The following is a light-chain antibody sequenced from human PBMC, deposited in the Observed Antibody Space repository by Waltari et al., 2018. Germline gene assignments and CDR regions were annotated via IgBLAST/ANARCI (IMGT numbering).Light chain of an antibody. J-gene: IGLJ2*01. Sequence: QSVLPQPASVFGSPGRPLPISGTGPNSDFGSFIFFSLYQQYPGKAPKLIIYDLTERPSGVSTRFSGSKSGNTASLTISGLQADDEADYFCSSYTGRGTVIFGRGTMVTVL. V-gene: IGLV2-14*01. CDR1: NSDFGSFIF. CDR3: SSYTGRGTVI. CDR2: DLT.